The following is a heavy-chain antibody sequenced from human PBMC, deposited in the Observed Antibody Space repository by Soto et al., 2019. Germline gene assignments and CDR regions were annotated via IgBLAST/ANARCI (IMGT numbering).Heavy chain of an antibody. V-gene: IGHV3-21*01. CDR3: ASAPQWRMSFDY. CDR2: ISSSSSYI. CDR1: GFTVSSNY. J-gene: IGHJ4*02. D-gene: IGHD6-19*01. Sequence: EVQLVESGGGLIQPGGSLRLSCAASGFTVSSNYMSWVRQAPGKGLEWVSSISSSSSYIYYADSVKGRFTISRDNAKNSLYLQMNSLRAEDTAVYYCASAPQWRMSFDYWGQGTLVTVSS.